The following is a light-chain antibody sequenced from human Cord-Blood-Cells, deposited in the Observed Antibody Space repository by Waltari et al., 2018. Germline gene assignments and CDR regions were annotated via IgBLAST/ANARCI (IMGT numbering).Light chain of an antibody. Sequence: DIQMTQSPSSLSASVGERVTITCRASQSISSYLNWYQQKPGKAPKLLIYAASSLQSGVPSRFSGSGSGTDFTLTISSLQPEDFATYYCQQSYSTPFPFGPGTKVDIK. J-gene: IGKJ3*01. CDR3: QQSYSTPFP. CDR2: AAS. CDR1: QSISSY. V-gene: IGKV1-39*01.